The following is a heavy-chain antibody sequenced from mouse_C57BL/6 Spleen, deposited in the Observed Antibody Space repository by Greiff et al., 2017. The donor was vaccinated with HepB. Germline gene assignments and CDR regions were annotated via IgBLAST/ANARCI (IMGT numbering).Heavy chain of an antibody. CDR2: IYPGDGDT. V-gene: IGHV1-80*01. D-gene: IGHD3-2*02. Sequence: VMLVESGAELVKPGASVKISCKASGYAFSSYWMNWVKQRPGKGLEWIGQIYPGDGDTNYNGKFKGKATLTADKSSSTAYMQLSSLTSEDSAVYFCARSDSSGYPLYAMDYWGQGTSVTVSS. CDR1: GYAFSSYW. J-gene: IGHJ4*01. CDR3: ARSDSSGYPLYAMDY.